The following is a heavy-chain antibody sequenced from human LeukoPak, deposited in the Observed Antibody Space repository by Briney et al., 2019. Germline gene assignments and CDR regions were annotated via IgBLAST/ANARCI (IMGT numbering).Heavy chain of an antibody. CDR1: GGSISSGGYS. V-gene: IGHV4-61*08. CDR3: ARGAAGYCSGGSCGYYYYYGTDV. D-gene: IGHD2-15*01. CDR2: IYYSGST. J-gene: IGHJ6*04. Sequence: NPSQTLSLTCAVSGGSISSGGYSWSWIRQPPGKGLEWIGYIYYSGSTNYNPSLKSRVTISVDTSKNQFSLKLSSVTAADTAVYYCARGAAGYCSGGSCGYYYYYGTDVWGKGTTVTVSS.